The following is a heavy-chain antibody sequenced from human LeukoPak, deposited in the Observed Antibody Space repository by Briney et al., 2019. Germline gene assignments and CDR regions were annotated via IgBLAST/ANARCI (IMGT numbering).Heavy chain of an antibody. D-gene: IGHD4-23*01. V-gene: IGHV1-2*02. CDR2: INPNSGGT. CDR3: ARDGTVVSKRRFDY. Sequence: ASVKVSCKASGYTLTGYYMHWVRQAPGQGLEWMGWINPNSGGTNYAQKFQGRVTMTRDTSISTAYMELSRLRSDDTAVYYCARDGTVVSKRRFDYWGQGTLVTVSS. J-gene: IGHJ4*02. CDR1: GYTLTGYY.